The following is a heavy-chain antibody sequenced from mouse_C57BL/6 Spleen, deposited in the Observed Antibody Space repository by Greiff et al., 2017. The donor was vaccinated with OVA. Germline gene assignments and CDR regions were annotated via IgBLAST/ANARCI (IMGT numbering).Heavy chain of an antibody. V-gene: IGHV1-62-3*01. D-gene: IGHD4-1*01. CDR1: GYTFTSYW. Sequence: VQLQQPGAELVKPGASVKLSCKASGYTFTSYWMHWVKQRPGRGLEWIGRIDPNSGGTKYNEKVTSKATLTVDKSSSTAYMQLSSLTSEDSAVYYCAREETGSYYFDYWGQGTTLTVSS. CDR3: AREETGSYYFDY. J-gene: IGHJ2*01. CDR2: IDPNSGGT.